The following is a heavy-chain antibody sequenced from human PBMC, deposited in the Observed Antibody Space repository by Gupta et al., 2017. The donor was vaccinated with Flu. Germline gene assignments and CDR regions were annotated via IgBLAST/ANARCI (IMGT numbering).Heavy chain of an antibody. D-gene: IGHD4-17*01. J-gene: IGHJ3*02. Sequence: QVQLQQWGAGLLKPSETLSLTCAVYGGSFSGYYWSWIRQPPGKGLEWIGEINHSGSTNYNPSLKSRVTISVDTSKNQFSLKLSSVTAADTAVYYCASLPTVTTKDAFDIWGQGTMVTVSS. CDR1: GGSFSGYY. CDR2: INHSGST. CDR3: ASLPTVTTKDAFDI. V-gene: IGHV4-34*01.